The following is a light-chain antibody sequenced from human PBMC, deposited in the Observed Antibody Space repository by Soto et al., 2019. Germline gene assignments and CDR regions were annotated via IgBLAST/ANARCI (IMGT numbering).Light chain of an antibody. CDR1: QSITGW. J-gene: IGKJ5*01. V-gene: IGKV1-5*03. CDR3: QQANTFPIT. Sequence: DIQMTQPPSPLSASVGDRVTITCRASQSITGWLAWFQQKPGKAPKLLISKASRLESGVPSRFSGSGSGTEFTLSISGLQPEDFATYYCQQANTFPITFCQGTRLEIK. CDR2: KAS.